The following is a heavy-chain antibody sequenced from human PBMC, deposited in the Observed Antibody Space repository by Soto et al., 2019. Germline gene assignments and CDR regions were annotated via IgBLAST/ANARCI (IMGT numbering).Heavy chain of an antibody. CDR1: GGSISSGGYY. J-gene: IGHJ1*01. V-gene: IGHV4-31*03. Sequence: SETLSLTCTVSGGSISSGGYYWSWIRQHPGKGLEWIGYIYYSGSTYYNPSLKSRVTISVDTSKNQFSLKLSSVTAADTAVYYCARVRYFHWLFGYWGQGALVPVSS. CDR3: ARVRYFHWLFGY. CDR2: IYYSGST. D-gene: IGHD3-9*01.